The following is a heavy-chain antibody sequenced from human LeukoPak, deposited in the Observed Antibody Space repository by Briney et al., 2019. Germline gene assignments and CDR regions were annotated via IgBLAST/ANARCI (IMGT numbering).Heavy chain of an antibody. Sequence: SETLSLTCTVSGGSLSSYYWSWIRQPPGKGLEWIGYIYYSGSTNYDPSLKSRVTISVDTSKNQFSLKLSSVTAADTAVYYCARARGLRFLEWLLYDYWGQGTLVTVSS. J-gene: IGHJ4*02. CDR1: GGSLSSYY. D-gene: IGHD3-3*01. CDR2: IYYSGST. CDR3: ARARGLRFLEWLLYDY. V-gene: IGHV4-59*01.